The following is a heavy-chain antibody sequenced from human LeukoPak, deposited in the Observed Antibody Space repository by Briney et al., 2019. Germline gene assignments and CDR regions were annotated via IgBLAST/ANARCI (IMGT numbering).Heavy chain of an antibody. V-gene: IGHV3-7*04. D-gene: IGHD1-26*01. CDR2: IKEDGSEK. CDR3: AREVPGGATALDY. CDR1: GFTFSSYW. J-gene: IGHJ4*02. Sequence: GGSLRLSCGASGFTFSSYWMSWVRQVPGKGLEWVAKIKEDGSEKYYVDSVKGRFTISRDNAENSLYLQVNSLRAEDTAVYFCAREVPGGATALDYWGQGTLVTVSS.